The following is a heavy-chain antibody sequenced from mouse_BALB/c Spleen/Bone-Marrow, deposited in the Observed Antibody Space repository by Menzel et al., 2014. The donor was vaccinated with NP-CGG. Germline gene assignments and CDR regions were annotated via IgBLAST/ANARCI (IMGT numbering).Heavy chain of an antibody. J-gene: IGHJ4*01. D-gene: IGHD2-3*01. CDR2: IDPGNGNI. Sequence: EVQVVESGAELVKPGASVKLSCKASGFNIKDPYMHWVKQRPEKGLEWIGRIDPGNGNIKYDPKFQGKATITADTSSNTAYLQLSSLTSEDTAVYYCARWLLNYYAMVYWGQGTSVTVSS. CDR1: GFNIKDPY. V-gene: IGHV14-3*02. CDR3: ARWLLNYYAMVY.